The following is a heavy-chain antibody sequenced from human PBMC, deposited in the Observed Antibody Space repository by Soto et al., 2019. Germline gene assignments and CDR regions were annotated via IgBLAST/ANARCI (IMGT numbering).Heavy chain of an antibody. V-gene: IGHV3-33*01. CDR2: IWYDGSNK. J-gene: IGHJ3*02. D-gene: IGHD5-12*01. CDR1: GFTFSSYG. CDR3: ARQIGLSCYDRGSDAFDI. Sequence: QVQLVESGGGVVQPGRSLRLSCASSGFTFSSYGMHWVRQAPGKGLEWVAVIWYDGSNKYYADSVKGRFTISRDNSKNTLYLQMNSLRAEDTAVYYCARQIGLSCYDRGSDAFDIWGQGTMVTVSS.